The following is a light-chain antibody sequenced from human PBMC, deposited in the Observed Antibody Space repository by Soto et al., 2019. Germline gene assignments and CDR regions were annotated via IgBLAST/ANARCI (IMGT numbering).Light chain of an antibody. V-gene: IGKV1-39*01. CDR2: AAS. J-gene: IGKJ5*01. CDR1: QDIHRY. Sequence: DIQMSQTACSLCASXGDRVTIPXXASQDIHRYLNWYQQKPGKAPKLLIYAASSLQSGVPSRFSGSGSGTDFTLTISSLQPEDFATYYCQQSYSTPITFGQGTRLEIK. CDR3: QQSYSTPIT.